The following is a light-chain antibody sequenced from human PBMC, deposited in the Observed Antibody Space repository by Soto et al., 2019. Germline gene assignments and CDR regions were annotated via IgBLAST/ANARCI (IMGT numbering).Light chain of an antibody. CDR1: SSDVGSYNL. CDR3: CSYAGSSPYV. CDR2: EGS. Sequence: QSALTQPASVSGSPGQSITISCTGTSSDVGSYNLVSWYQQHPGKAPKLMIYEGSKRPSGVSYRFSGSKSGNTASLTISGLQAEDEADYYCCSYAGSSPYVFGTGTKVTVL. J-gene: IGLJ1*01. V-gene: IGLV2-23*01.